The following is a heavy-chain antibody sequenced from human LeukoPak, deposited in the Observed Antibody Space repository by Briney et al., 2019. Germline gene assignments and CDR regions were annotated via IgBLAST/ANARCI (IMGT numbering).Heavy chain of an antibody. D-gene: IGHD3-16*01. CDR2: IIPISGTT. V-gene: IGHV1-69*15. J-gene: IGHJ5*02. Sequence: SVKVPCKISGGTFTSYAITWVRQAPGQGLEWMGKIIPISGTTNYAQKFQGRVTFTADESTSTAYMELSSLRSEDTALYYCARKLRLGGNWFDPWGQGTLVTVSS. CDR3: ARKLRLGGNWFDP. CDR1: GGTFTSYA.